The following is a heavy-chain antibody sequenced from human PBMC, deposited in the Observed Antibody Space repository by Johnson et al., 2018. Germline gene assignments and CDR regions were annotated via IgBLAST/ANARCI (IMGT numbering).Heavy chain of an antibody. CDR2: MSCDGRNK. CDR3: AKDFGFGESPAFDI. D-gene: IGHD3-10*01. Sequence: QVQLLESGGGVVQXGRSLRLSCAASGFTFSSYAMHWVRQAPGGGLEWVAVMSCDGRNKYYADSVKGRFTISRDNSKNTLYLQMNSLRAEDTAVYYCAKDFGFGESPAFDIWGQGTMVTVSS. J-gene: IGHJ3*02. V-gene: IGHV3-30*04. CDR1: GFTFSSYA.